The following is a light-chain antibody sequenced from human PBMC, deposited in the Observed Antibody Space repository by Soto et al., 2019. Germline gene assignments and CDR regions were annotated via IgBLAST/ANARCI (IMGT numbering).Light chain of an antibody. Sequence: EIVMTQSPATLSVSPREGATLSCRASQSVSSKLAWYQQKPGQAPRLLIYGASTRATGIPARFSGSGSGTEFTLTISSLQSEDFAVYYCQQYNNWARTFGQGTKLEIK. CDR3: QQYNNWART. J-gene: IGKJ2*01. V-gene: IGKV3-15*01. CDR1: QSVSSK. CDR2: GAS.